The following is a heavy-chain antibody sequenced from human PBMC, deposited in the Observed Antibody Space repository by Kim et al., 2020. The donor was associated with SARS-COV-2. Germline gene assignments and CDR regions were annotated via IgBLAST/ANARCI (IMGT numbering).Heavy chain of an antibody. Sequence: PSLKSRLTISVDTLKNPFSLKLTSVTAADTAVYYCARDQSGGAYGAGAFDFWGQGTVVTVSS. J-gene: IGHJ3*01. CDR3: ARDQSGGAYGAGAFDF. V-gene: IGHV4-59*01. D-gene: IGHD5-12*01.